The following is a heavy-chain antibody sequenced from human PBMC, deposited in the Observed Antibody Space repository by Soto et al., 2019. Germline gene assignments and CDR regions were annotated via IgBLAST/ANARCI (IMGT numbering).Heavy chain of an antibody. CDR2: IIPILGIA. D-gene: IGHD3-9*01. CDR3: ARFEGNYDILTGYYPPYGMDV. J-gene: IGHJ6*02. Sequence: SVKVSCKASGGTFSSYTISWVRQAPGQGLEWMGRIIPILGIANYAQKFQGRVTITADKSTSTAYMELSSLRSEDTAVYYCARFEGNYDILTGYYPPYGMDVWGQ. CDR1: GGTFSSYT. V-gene: IGHV1-69*02.